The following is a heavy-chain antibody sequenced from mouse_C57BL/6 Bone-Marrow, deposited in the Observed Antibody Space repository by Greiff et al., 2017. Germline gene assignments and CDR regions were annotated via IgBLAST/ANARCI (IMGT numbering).Heavy chain of an antibody. Sequence: EVMLVESGGDLVKPGGSLKLSCAASGFTFSSYGMSWVRQTPDKRLEWVATISSGGSYTYSPDSVKGRFPISRDNAKNTLYLQMSSLKTEDTAVYYCARHGGNYYGTLYFDYWGQGTTLTVSS. CDR2: ISSGGSYT. CDR3: ARHGGNYYGTLYFDY. CDR1: GFTFSSYG. V-gene: IGHV5-6*02. J-gene: IGHJ2*01. D-gene: IGHD1-1*01.